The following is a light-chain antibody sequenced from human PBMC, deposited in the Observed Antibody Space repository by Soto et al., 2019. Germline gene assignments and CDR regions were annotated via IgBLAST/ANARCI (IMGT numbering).Light chain of an antibody. CDR2: DVT. V-gene: IGLV2-11*01. Sequence: QPVLTQPRSVSGSPGQSATISCTGTANDVGGHNYVSWYQQHPGEAPKLLIYDVTERPSGVPDRFSGSKSGNTASLTVSGLQPEDEADYYCYSYAGTYTFVFGTGTKVTVL. CDR3: YSYAGTYTFV. CDR1: ANDVGGHNY. J-gene: IGLJ1*01.